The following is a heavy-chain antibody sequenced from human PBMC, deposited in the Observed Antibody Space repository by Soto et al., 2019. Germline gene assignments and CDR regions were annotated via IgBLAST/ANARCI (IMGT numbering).Heavy chain of an antibody. CDR2: MNGAGTST. Sequence: AGGSLRLSCAASGFTLTTYAMSWVRQPPGKGLEWVSSMNGAGTSTSYADSVKGRFTTSRDNSKNTLFLEMNSLRAEDTAVYYCARGGADHYHYGMDVWGQGTTVTVSS. CDR3: ARGGADHYHYGMDV. J-gene: IGHJ6*02. CDR1: GFTLTTYA. V-gene: IGHV3-23*01. D-gene: IGHD3-10*01.